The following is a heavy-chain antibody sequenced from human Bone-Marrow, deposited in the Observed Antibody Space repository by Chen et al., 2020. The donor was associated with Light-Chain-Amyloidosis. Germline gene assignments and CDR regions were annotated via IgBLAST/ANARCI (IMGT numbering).Heavy chain of an antibody. Sequence: QLQLQESGPGLVKPSETLSLTCTVSGGSIRSSSYYWGWIRQPPGKGLEWIGSIFYSGSTHYNPSLKSRVTISVDTSKNQFSVKLTSVTAADTAVYYCARGAVGGTTGVWGQGTLVTVSS. D-gene: IGHD1-26*01. V-gene: IGHV4-39*07. CDR3: ARGAVGGTTGV. J-gene: IGHJ4*02. CDR1: GGSIRSSSYY. CDR2: IFYSGST.